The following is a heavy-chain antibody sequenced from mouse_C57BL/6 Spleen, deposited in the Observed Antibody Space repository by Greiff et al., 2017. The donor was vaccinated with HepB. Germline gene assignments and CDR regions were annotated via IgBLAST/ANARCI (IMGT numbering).Heavy chain of an antibody. CDR1: GYSITSGYY. V-gene: IGHV3-6*01. D-gene: IGHD4-1*02. J-gene: IGHJ3*01. CDR3: AHNWDWFAY. Sequence: EVQLQQSGPGLVKPSQSLSLTCSVTGYSITSGYYWNWIRQFPGNKLEWMGYISYDGSNNYNPSLKNRISITRDPSKNQFFLKLNSVTTEDTATYDCAHNWDWFAYWGQGTLVTVSA. CDR2: ISYDGSN.